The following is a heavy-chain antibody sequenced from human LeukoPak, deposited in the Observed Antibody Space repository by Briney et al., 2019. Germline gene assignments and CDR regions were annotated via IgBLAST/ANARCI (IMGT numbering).Heavy chain of an antibody. CDR3: VKDASGARVKWYFDL. Sequence: GGSLRLSCSASGFTFSSSVMHWVRQAPGKGLEYVSAVSSNGGNTFYADSVKGRFTISRDNSKNTLYLQMSSLRAEDTAVYYCVKDASGARVKWYFDLWGRGTLATVSS. D-gene: IGHD7-27*01. CDR2: VSSNGGNT. CDR1: GFTFSSSV. V-gene: IGHV3-64D*09. J-gene: IGHJ2*01.